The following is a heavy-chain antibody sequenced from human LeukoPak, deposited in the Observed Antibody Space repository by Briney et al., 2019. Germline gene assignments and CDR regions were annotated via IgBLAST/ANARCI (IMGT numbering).Heavy chain of an antibody. CDR1: GFTFSAYS. V-gene: IGHV3-48*04. CDR2: ISSSSRPI. J-gene: IGHJ4*02. D-gene: IGHD1-26*01. Sequence: GGSLRLSCAASGFTFSAYSMNWVRQAPGKGLEWVSYISSSSRPIYYADSVKGRFTISRDNAKNTLFLQMNSLRAEDTAMYYCATSSGSYHLGYWGQGTLVTVSS. CDR3: ATSSGSYHLGY.